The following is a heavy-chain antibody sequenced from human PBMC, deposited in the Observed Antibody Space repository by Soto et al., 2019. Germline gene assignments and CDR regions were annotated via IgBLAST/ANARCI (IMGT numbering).Heavy chain of an antibody. CDR3: ARAQVTMVRGVPQSGAFDI. Sequence: GRSLRLSCAASGFTFSSYDMHWVRQATGKGLEWVSAIGTAGDTYYPGSVKGRFTISRENAKNSLYLQTNSLRAGDTAVYYCARAQVTMVRGVPQSGAFDIWGQGKMVTVS. J-gene: IGHJ3*02. V-gene: IGHV3-13*01. D-gene: IGHD3-10*01. CDR1: GFTFSSYD. CDR2: IGTAGDT.